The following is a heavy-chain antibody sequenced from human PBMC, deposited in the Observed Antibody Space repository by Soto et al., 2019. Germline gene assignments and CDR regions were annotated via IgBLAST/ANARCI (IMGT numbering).Heavy chain of an antibody. Sequence: QVQLVQSGAEVKKPGASVKVSCKASGYTFTSYAMHWVRQAPGQRLEWMGWINAGNGNTKYSQKFQGRVTITRDTSATTAYMELSSLRSEDTAVYYCARGPGGPDGPGDYWGQGTLVTVSS. CDR1: GYTFTSYA. D-gene: IGHD2-15*01. J-gene: IGHJ4*02. CDR2: INAGNGNT. V-gene: IGHV1-3*01. CDR3: ARGPGGPDGPGDY.